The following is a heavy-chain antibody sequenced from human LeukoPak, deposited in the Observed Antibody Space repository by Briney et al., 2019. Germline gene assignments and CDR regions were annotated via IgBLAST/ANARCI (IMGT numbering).Heavy chain of an antibody. V-gene: IGHV4-34*01. CDR1: GGSFSGYY. Sequence: SETLSLTCAVYGGSFSGYYWSWIRQPPGKGLEWIGEINHSGSTNYNPSLKSRVTISVDTSKNQFSLKLSSVTAADTAVYYCASRRAVRGVPILRAFDYWGQGTLVTVSS. D-gene: IGHD3-10*01. J-gene: IGHJ4*02. CDR3: ASRRAVRGVPILRAFDY. CDR2: INHSGST.